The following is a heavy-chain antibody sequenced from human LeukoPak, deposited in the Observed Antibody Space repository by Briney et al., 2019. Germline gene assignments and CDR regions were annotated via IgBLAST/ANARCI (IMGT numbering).Heavy chain of an antibody. CDR2: IYYSGST. D-gene: IGHD3-9*01. V-gene: IGHV4-59*12. Sequence: SETLSLTCTVSGGSISSYYWSWIRQPPGKGLEWIGYIYYSGSTNYNPSLKSRVTISVDTSKNQFSLKLSSVTAADTAVYYCARDKGYDILTGLSWGQGTLVTVSS. CDR1: GGSISSYY. J-gene: IGHJ4*02. CDR3: ARDKGYDILTGLS.